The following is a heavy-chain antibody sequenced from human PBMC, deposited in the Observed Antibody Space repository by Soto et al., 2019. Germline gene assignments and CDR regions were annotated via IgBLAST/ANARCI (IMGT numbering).Heavy chain of an antibody. CDR2: ISSSSSYI. Sequence: LRLSCAASGFTFSSYSMNWVRQAPGKGLEWVSSISSSSSYIYYADSVKGRFTISRDNAKNSLYLQMNSLRAEDTAVYYCAREGITMVRGVHYYYYGMDVWGQGTTVTVSS. CDR1: GFTFSSYS. D-gene: IGHD3-10*01. V-gene: IGHV3-21*01. CDR3: AREGITMVRGVHYYYYGMDV. J-gene: IGHJ6*02.